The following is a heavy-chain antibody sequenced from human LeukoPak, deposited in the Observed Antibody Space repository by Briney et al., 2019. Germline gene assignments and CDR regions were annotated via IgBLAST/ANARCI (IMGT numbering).Heavy chain of an antibody. V-gene: IGHV3-64D*06. CDR3: ARSTIAVAPPDY. J-gene: IGHJ4*02. Sequence: GGSLRLSCSASGFTFSRYAMHWVRQAPGKGLEYVSAISSNGGSTYYADSVKGRFTISRDNSRNTLHLQMSSLRVEDTAVYYCARSTIAVAPPDYWGQGTLVTVSS. D-gene: IGHD6-19*01. CDR2: ISSNGGST. CDR1: GFTFSRYA.